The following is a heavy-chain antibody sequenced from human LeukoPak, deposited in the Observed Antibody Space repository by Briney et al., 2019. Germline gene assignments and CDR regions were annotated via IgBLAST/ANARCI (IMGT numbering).Heavy chain of an antibody. CDR2: ISNSGDNT. CDR1: GFTFRSYA. V-gene: IGHV3-23*01. Sequence: VGSLCLSSAASGFTFRSYAMSWVRQAPGKGLEWVSTISNSGDNTYYADSVKGRFTISRDNSKDTLYLQMNSLRAEDTALYYCAKGQSGSVWAHLDNWGQGTLFTVSS. D-gene: IGHD5/OR15-5a*01. J-gene: IGHJ4*02. CDR3: AKGQSGSVWAHLDN.